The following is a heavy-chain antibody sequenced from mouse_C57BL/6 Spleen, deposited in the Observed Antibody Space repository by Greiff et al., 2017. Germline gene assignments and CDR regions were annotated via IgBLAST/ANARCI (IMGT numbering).Heavy chain of an antibody. V-gene: IGHV1-50*01. D-gene: IGHD2-2*01. CDR3: ARNGYDWFAY. CDR2: IDPSASYT. Sequence: QVQLQQPGAELVKPGASVKLSCKASGYTFTSYWMQWVKQRPGQGLEWIGEIDPSASYTNYNQKFKGKATLTVDTSSSTAYMQLSSLTSEDSAVYYCARNGYDWFAYWGQGTLVTVSA. CDR1: GYTFTSYW. J-gene: IGHJ3*01.